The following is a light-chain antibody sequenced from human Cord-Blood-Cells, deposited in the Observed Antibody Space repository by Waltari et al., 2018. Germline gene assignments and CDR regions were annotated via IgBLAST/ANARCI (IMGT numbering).Light chain of an antibody. CDR3: SSYTSSSTLGV. V-gene: IGLV2-14*01. J-gene: IGLJ2*01. Sequence: QSALTQPASVSGSPGQSITISCTGTSSDVGGYNYVSWYQQHPGKAPKLMIYDVINRPSGVSNRFSGPKSGNTASLTISGLQAEDEADYYCSSYTSSSTLGVFGGGTKLTVL. CDR1: SSDVGGYNY. CDR2: DVI.